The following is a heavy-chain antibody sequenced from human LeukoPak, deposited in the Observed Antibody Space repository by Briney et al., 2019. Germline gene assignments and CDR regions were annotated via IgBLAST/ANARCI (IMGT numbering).Heavy chain of an antibody. D-gene: IGHD1-26*01. CDR3: AKDRVGSPQNDAFHI. CDR2: KSYDGSTK. V-gene: IGHV3-30*18. CDR1: GFTVSSNY. J-gene: IGHJ3*02. Sequence: GGSLRLSCAASGFTVSSNYMSWVRQAPGKGLEWVAVKSYDGSTKFYADSVKGRFTISRDNSKSTLYLLMNSLGGEDTAVYYCAKDRVGSPQNDAFHIWGQGTMVTVSS.